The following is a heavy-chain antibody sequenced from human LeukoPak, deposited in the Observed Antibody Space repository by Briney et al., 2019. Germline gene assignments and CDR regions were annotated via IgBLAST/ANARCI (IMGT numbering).Heavy chain of an antibody. CDR3: AKDRGSGSSFDY. CDR2: ISGSGGST. J-gene: IGHJ4*02. Sequence: GGSLRLSCAASGFTFSSYAMRWVRQAPGKGLEWVSAISGSGGSTNYADSVKGRFTISRDNSKNALYLQMNSLRAEDTAVYYYAKDRGSGSSFDYWGQGTPVTVSS. V-gene: IGHV3-23*01. CDR1: GFTFSSYA. D-gene: IGHD1-26*01.